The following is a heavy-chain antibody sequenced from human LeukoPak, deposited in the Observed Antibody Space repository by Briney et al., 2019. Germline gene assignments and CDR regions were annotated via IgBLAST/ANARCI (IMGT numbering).Heavy chain of an antibody. Sequence: GASVKVSCKASGGTFSSYAISWVRQAPGQGLEWMGGLIPIFGTANYAQKFQGRVTITADESTSTAYMELSSLRSEDTAVYYCARERGRVMQQLVPYFDYWGQGTLVTVSS. D-gene: IGHD6-13*01. CDR3: ARERGRVMQQLVPYFDY. CDR1: GGTFSSYA. V-gene: IGHV1-69*13. CDR2: LIPIFGTA. J-gene: IGHJ4*02.